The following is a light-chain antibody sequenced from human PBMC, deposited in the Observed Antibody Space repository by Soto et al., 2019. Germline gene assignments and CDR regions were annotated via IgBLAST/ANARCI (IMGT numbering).Light chain of an antibody. CDR1: QSVAIN. Sequence: ETVMTQSPVTLSVSPGERATLSCRASQSVAINLAWYQQRPGQAPRLLIYGASTRATGIPARFSGSGSGTDFTLTISSLEPEDFAVYYCQQRSNWPPWTFGQGTKVDIK. J-gene: IGKJ1*01. CDR3: QQRSNWPPWT. CDR2: GAS. V-gene: IGKV3-15*01.